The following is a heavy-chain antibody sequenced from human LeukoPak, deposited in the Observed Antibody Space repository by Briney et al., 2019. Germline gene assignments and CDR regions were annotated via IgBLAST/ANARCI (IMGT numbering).Heavy chain of an antibody. V-gene: IGHV5-51*01. CDR1: GYSFTSYW. CDR3: ARTSGDYGGNALYFDY. D-gene: IGHD4-23*01. CDR2: IYPGDSDT. Sequence: GESPKISCKGSGYSFTSYWIAWVRQMPGKGLEWMTFIYPGDSDTRYSPSVQGQVTTSVDKSTSTAYLQWSSLKASDTAMYYCARTSGDYGGNALYFDYWGQGTLVTVSS. J-gene: IGHJ4*02.